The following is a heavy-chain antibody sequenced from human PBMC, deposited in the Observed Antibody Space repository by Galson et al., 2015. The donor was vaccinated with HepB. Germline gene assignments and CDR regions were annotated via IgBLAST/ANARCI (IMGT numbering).Heavy chain of an antibody. CDR1: GYTFTSYA. J-gene: IGHJ5*02. Sequence: SVKVSCKASGYTFTSYAMHWVRQAPGQRLEWLGWINAGNGNTKYSQKFQGRVTITRDTSASTAYMELSSLRSEDTAVYYCAREVNGYYYDSSGYYWFDPWGQGTLVTVSS. D-gene: IGHD3-22*01. CDR2: INAGNGNT. CDR3: AREVNGYYYDSSGYYWFDP. V-gene: IGHV1-3*01.